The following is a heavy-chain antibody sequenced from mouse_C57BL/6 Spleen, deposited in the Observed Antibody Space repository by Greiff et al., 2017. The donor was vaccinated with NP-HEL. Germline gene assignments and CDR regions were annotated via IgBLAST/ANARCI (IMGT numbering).Heavy chain of an antibody. D-gene: IGHD4-1*01. Sequence: QVQLQQPGAELVRPGTSVKLSCKASGYTFTSYWMHWVKQRPGQGLEWIGVIDPSDSYTNYNQKFKGKATLTVDTSSITAYMQISSLTSADSAVYYCARELTGYYFDYWGQGTTLTVSS. CDR1: GYTFTSYW. CDR2: IDPSDSYT. V-gene: IGHV1-59*01. CDR3: ARELTGYYFDY. J-gene: IGHJ2*01.